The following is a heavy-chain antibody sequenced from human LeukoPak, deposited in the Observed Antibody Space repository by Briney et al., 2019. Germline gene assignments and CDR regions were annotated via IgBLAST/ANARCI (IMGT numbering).Heavy chain of an antibody. CDR2: ISPYKGNT. Sequence: ASVKVSCKASGYDFTSVGITWVRRAPGQGLEWMGWISPYKGNTRYAQKFQGRVAMTTDTSTTTAYMELRGLRFNDTAVYYCARAGPGSGWYFDYWGQGTLVTVSS. CDR1: GYDFTSVG. D-gene: IGHD6-19*01. V-gene: IGHV1-18*01. J-gene: IGHJ4*02. CDR3: ARAGPGSGWYFDY.